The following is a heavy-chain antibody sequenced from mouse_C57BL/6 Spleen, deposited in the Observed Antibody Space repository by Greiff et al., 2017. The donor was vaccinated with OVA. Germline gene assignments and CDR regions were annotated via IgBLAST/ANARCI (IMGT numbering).Heavy chain of an antibody. CDR3: AGGGSSPSYAMDY. Sequence: VQVVESGPGLVQPSQSLSITCTVSGFSLTSYGVHWVRQSPGKGLEWLGVIWRGGSTDYNAAFMSRLSITKDNSKSQVFFKMNSLQADDTAIYYCAGGGSSPSYAMDYWGQGTSVTVSS. J-gene: IGHJ4*01. CDR1: GFSLTSYG. CDR2: IWRGGST. V-gene: IGHV2-5*01. D-gene: IGHD1-1*01.